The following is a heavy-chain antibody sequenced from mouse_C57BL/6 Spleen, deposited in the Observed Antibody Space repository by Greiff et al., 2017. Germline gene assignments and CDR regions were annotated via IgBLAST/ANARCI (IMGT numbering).Heavy chain of an antibody. CDR1: GFTFSDAW. Sequence: EVKVVESGGGLVQPGGSMKLSCAASGFTFSDAWMDWVRQSPEKGLEWVAEIRNKANNHATYYAESVKGRFTISRDDSKSSVYLQMNSLRAEDTGIYYCTSIYDYDAYFDYWGQGTTLTVSS. CDR2: IRNKANNHAT. D-gene: IGHD2-4*01. CDR3: TSIYDYDAYFDY. J-gene: IGHJ2*01. V-gene: IGHV6-6*01.